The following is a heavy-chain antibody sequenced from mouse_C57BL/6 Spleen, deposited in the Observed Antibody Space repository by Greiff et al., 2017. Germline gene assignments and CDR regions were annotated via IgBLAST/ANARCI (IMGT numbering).Heavy chain of an antibody. Sequence: QVQLQQSGAELAKPGASVKLSCKASGYTFTSYWMHWVKQRPGKGLEWIGYINPSSGYTKYNQKFKDKATLTADKSSSTAYLQLSSLTYEDSAVYYCATAEAAQARSFMDYWGQGTSVTVSS. CDR1: GYTFTSYW. J-gene: IGHJ4*01. V-gene: IGHV1-7*01. CDR3: ATAEAAQARSFMDY. CDR2: INPSSGYT. D-gene: IGHD3-2*02.